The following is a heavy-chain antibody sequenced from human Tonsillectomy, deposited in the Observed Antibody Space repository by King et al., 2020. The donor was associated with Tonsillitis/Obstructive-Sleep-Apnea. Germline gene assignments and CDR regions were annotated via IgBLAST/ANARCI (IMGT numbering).Heavy chain of an antibody. V-gene: IGHV3-66*01. CDR3: ARASYCSGGTCYSLAY. CDR1: GFTVSTNY. CDR2: IYSGGST. D-gene: IGHD2-15*01. J-gene: IGHJ4*02. Sequence: VQLVESGGGLVQPGGSLRLSCAASGFTVSTNYMSWVRQAPGKGLEWVSVIYSGGSTYYADSVKGRFTISRDNSKNTLYLQMNSLRAEDTAVYYCARASYCSGGTCYSLAYWGQGTLVTVSS.